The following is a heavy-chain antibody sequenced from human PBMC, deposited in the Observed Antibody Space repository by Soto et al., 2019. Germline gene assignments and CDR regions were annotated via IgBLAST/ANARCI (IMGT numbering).Heavy chain of an antibody. CDR3: AREASYYDSSGYSFDY. D-gene: IGHD3-22*01. CDR1: GFTFSSYA. V-gene: IGHV3-30-3*01. CDR2: ISYDGSNK. Sequence: LRLSCAASGFTFSSYAMHWVRQAPGKGLEWVAVISYDGSNKYYADSVKGRFTISRDNSKNTLYLQMNSLRAEDTAVYYCAREASYYDSSGYSFDYWGQGTLVTVYS. J-gene: IGHJ4*02.